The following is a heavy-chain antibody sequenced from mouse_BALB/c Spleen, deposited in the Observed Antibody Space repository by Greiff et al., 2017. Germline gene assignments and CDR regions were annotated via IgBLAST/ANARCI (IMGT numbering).Heavy chain of an antibody. CDR2: ISDGGSYT. CDR1: GFTFSDYY. V-gene: IGHV5-4*02. CDR3: ASLIFITPAWFAY. D-gene: IGHD1-1*01. Sequence: EVQLVESGGGLVKPGGSLKLSCAASGFTFSDYYMYWVRQTPEKRLEWVATISDGGSYTYYPDSVKGRFTISRDNAKNNLYLQMSSLKSEDTAMYYCASLIFITPAWFAYWGQGTLVTVSA. J-gene: IGHJ3*01.